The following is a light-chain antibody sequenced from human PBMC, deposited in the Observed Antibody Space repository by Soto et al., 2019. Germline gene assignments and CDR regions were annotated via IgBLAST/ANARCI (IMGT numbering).Light chain of an antibody. CDR2: DAA. V-gene: IGKV3-11*01. Sequence: EIVLTQSPATLSLSPGEKATLSCRASQSINTYLGWYQQKPGQAPRLLIYDAANRATGVPARFSGSGSGTDCTLTITNLEPEDFAVYDCQHRYNWPLTFGAGTKVEI. CDR3: QHRYNWPLT. CDR1: QSINTY. J-gene: IGKJ4*01.